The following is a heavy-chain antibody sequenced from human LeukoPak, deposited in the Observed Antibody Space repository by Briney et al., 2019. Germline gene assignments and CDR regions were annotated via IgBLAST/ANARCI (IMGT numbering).Heavy chain of an antibody. D-gene: IGHD1-26*01. CDR2: INHSGST. V-gene: IGHV4-34*01. CDR1: GGSFSDYY. Sequence: PSETLSLTCAVYGGSFSDYYWTWIRQPPGKGLEWIGEINHSGSTNYNPSLKGRAIISVDTSKNQFSLKLSSLTAADTAMYYCARPRILGATPVAYWGQGTLVTVSS. J-gene: IGHJ4*02. CDR3: ARPRILGATPVAY.